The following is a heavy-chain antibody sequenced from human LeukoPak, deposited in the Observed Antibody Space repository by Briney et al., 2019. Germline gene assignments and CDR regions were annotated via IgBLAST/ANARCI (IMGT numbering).Heavy chain of an antibody. CDR3: ETATSRGWYGYY. CDR1: GYTLTELS. D-gene: IGHD6-19*01. J-gene: IGHJ4*02. Sequence: ASVKVSCKDSGYTLTELSMHWVRQAPGQGLEWMGGFDPEDGETIYAQKFQGRVTMTEDTSTDTAYMELSSLRSEDTAMYYCETATSRGWYGYYWGQGTLVTVSS. CDR2: FDPEDGET. V-gene: IGHV1-24*01.